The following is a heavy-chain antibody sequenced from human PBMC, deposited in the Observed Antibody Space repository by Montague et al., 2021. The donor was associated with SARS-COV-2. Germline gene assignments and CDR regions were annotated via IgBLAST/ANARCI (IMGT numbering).Heavy chain of an antibody. V-gene: IGHV4-39*01. J-gene: IGHJ4*02. CDR3: ARLRYYGGNSGFQGLVDY. Sequence: SETLSLTCIVSGGSISGSSYHWGCIRQPPGQGLEWIGTIYYSGSTYYXXXLKSRVTISVDTSKNQFSLKLSSVTAADTAVYYCARLRYYGGNSGFQGLVDYWGQGALVTVSS. CDR1: GGSISGSSYH. CDR2: IYYSGST. D-gene: IGHD4-23*01.